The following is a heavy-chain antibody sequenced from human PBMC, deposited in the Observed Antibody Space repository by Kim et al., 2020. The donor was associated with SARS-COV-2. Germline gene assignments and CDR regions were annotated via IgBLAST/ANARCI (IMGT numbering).Heavy chain of an antibody. D-gene: IGHD6-13*01. J-gene: IGHJ6*02. V-gene: IGHV3-20*01. Sequence: GGSLRLSCAASGFTFDDYGMSWVRQAPGKGLEWVSGINWNGGSTGYADSVKGRFTISRDNAKNSLYLQMNRLRAEDTALYHCARDKRAAAGYISYYYYYGMDVWGQGTTVTVSS. CDR3: ARDKRAAAGYISYYYYYGMDV. CDR2: INWNGGST. CDR1: GFTFDDYG.